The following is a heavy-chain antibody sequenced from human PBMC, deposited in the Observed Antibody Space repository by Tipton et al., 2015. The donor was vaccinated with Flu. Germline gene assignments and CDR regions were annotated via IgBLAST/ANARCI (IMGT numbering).Heavy chain of an antibody. CDR1: GAPISSTTYY. V-gene: IGHV4-39*07. J-gene: IGHJ4*02. D-gene: IGHD2-2*01. CDR2: IYKTGIT. CDR3: APSTRYWTGGHFFGW. Sequence: GLVKPSETLSLTCDVSGAPISSTTYYWGWIRQPPGKGLEWIGSIYKTGITDYNPSLKSRVTLSLDTSKNQFSLKVRSVNAADTAVYYCAPSTRYWTGGHFFGWWGRGTQVTVSS.